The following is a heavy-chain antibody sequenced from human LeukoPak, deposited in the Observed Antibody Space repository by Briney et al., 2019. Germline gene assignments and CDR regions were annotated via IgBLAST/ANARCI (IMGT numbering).Heavy chain of an antibody. J-gene: IGHJ6*03. Sequence: SETLSLTCAVYGGSFSGYYWSWIRQPPGKGLEWIGEINHSGSTNYNPSLKSRVTISVDTSKNQFSLKLSSVTAADTAVYYCARGGAIFGVVTRYYMDVWGKGTTVTVS. CDR1: GGSFSGYY. CDR2: INHSGST. CDR3: ARGGAIFGVVTRYYMDV. V-gene: IGHV4-34*01. D-gene: IGHD3-3*01.